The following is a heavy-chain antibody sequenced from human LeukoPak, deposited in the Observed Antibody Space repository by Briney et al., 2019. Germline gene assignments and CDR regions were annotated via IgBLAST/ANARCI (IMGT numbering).Heavy chain of an antibody. Sequence: ASVKVSCKASGYTFTGYYMHWVRQAPGQGLEWMGWINPNTGGTNYAQKFQGRVTMTRDTSISTANMELSSLRSDDTAVYYCARDREDLGELLDYWGQGTLVTVSS. D-gene: IGHD3-10*01. CDR2: INPNTGGT. CDR1: GYTFTGYY. CDR3: ARDREDLGELLDY. V-gene: IGHV1-2*02. J-gene: IGHJ4*02.